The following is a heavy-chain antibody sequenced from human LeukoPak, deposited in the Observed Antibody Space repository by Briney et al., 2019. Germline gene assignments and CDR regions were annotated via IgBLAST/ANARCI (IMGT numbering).Heavy chain of an antibody. V-gene: IGHV3-9*01. CDR2: ISWSSADI. CDR3: AKSAVPVAATCLFDY. J-gene: IGHJ4*02. D-gene: IGHD2-15*01. CDR1: GFTFDDYA. Sequence: GRSLRLSCAASGFTFDDYAMHWVRQAPGKGLEWVSSISWSSADIGYADSVKGRFTISRDNAKNSLYLQMNSLRAQDTAFYYCAKSAVPVAATCLFDYWGQGTLVTVSA.